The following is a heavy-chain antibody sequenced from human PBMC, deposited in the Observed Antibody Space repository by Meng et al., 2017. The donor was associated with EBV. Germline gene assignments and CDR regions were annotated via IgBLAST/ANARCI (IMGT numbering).Heavy chain of an antibody. CDR1: GASDSGGTYH. CDR2: IYDGGTT. J-gene: IGHJ4*02. V-gene: IGHV4-61*01. CDR3: AKSRSSTPGVVDY. Sequence: ARLQQSGPGTGTASEALALTSTASGASDSGGTYHWSWIRQAPGKELEWIGYIYDGGTTIYNPSLKSRVTILVDASKNQFSLKLSSVTTADTAVYYCAKSRSSTPGVVDYWGQGTLVTVSS. D-gene: IGHD3-10*01.